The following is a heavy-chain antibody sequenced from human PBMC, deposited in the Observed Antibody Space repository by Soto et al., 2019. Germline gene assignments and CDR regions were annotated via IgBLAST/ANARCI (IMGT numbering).Heavy chain of an antibody. CDR1: GFTFSSYA. Sequence: GGSLRLSCAASGFTFSSYAMSWVRQAPGKGLEWVSVISGSDDSTYYADSVKGRFTISRDNSKNTLYLQMNSLRAEDTAVYYCAKDLRGYSGYGQIDYWGQGTLVTVSS. J-gene: IGHJ4*02. CDR3: AKDLRGYSGYGQIDY. D-gene: IGHD5-12*01. CDR2: ISGSDDST. V-gene: IGHV3-23*01.